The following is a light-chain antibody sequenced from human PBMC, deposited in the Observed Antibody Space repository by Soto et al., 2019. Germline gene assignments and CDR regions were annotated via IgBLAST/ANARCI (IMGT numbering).Light chain of an antibody. V-gene: IGKV1-33*01. CDR2: DAS. CDR3: QQYGNLPRT. CDR1: QDIRNY. Sequence: DIPMTQSPSSLSASVGDRVTITCQASQDIRNYLNWYQQKPGKAPKLLIYDASNLETGVPSRFTGSGSGTDFTFTISSLQPEDIATYYCQQYGNLPRTFGQGTKVEIK. J-gene: IGKJ1*01.